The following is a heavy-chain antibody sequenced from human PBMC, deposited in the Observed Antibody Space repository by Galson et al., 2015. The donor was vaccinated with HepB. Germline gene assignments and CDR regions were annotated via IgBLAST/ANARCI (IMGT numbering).Heavy chain of an antibody. J-gene: IGHJ3*02. CDR2: IYSGGST. D-gene: IGHD3-22*01. CDR3: WACDSSGYYSPYDAFDI. V-gene: IGHV3-66*02. CDR1: GFTVSSNY. Sequence: SLRLSCAASGFTVSSNYMSWVRQAPGKGLEWVSVIYSGGSTYYADSVKGRFTISRDNSKNTLYLQMNSLRAEDTAVYYCWACDSSGYYSPYDAFDIWGQGTMVTVSS.